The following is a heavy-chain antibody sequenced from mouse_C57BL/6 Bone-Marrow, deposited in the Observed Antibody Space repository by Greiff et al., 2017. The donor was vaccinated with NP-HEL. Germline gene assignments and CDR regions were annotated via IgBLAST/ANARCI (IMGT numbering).Heavy chain of an antibody. CDR2: IYPRSGNN. CDR1: GYTFTSYG. D-gene: IGHD1-1*01. J-gene: IGHJ2*01. V-gene: IGHV1-81*01. Sequence: VQLQQSGAELARPGASVKLSCKASGYTFTSYGISWVKQRTGQGLEWIGEIYPRSGNNYYNEKFKGKATLNAAKSSNKAYMELRSLTSEDSAVYFCARSKGITTVVATPFDYWGQGTTLTVSS. CDR3: ARSKGITTVVATPFDY.